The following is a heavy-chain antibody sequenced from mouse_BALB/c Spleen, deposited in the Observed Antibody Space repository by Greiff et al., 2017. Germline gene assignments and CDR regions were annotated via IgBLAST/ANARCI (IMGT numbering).Heavy chain of an antibody. Sequence: EVKLLESGPGLVKPSQSLSLTCTATGYSITSYYALNWIRQFPGNKLECMGYISYSGSTSYNPSLKSRISITRDTSKNQFFLQLNSVTTEDAATYYCARDRYYFDYWGQGTTLTVSS. CDR1: GYSITSYYA. V-gene: IGHV3-2*02. J-gene: IGHJ2*01. CDR2: ISYSGST. CDR3: ARDRYYFDY. D-gene: IGHD3-3*01.